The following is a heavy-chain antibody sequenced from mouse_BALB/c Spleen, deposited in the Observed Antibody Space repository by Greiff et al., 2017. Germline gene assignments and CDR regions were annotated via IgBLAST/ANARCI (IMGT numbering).Heavy chain of an antibody. CDR2: ISYSGST. V-gene: IGHV3-8*02. CDR3: ARANDGYYYAMDY. D-gene: IGHD2-3*01. CDR1: GDSITSGY. J-gene: IGHJ4*01. Sequence: EVNVVESGPSLVKPSQTLSLTCSVTGDSITSGYWNWIRKFPGNKLEYMGYISYSGSTYYNPSLKSRISITRDTSKNQYYLQLNSVTTEDTATYYCARANDGYYYAMDYWGQGTSVTVSS.